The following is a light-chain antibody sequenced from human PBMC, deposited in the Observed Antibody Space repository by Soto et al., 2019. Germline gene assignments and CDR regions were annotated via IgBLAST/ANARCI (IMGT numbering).Light chain of an antibody. V-gene: IGKV3-11*01. CDR2: GAF. Sequence: EIVLTQSPATLSLSPGERATLSCRASPSVTNFLAWYQQKPGHAPRLLLYGAFNRATGIPARFSGSGGGTDFTLTISSLEPEASAVYYCQQRNVWPPVTFGQGTRLETK. CDR3: QQRNVWPPVT. CDR1: PSVTNF. J-gene: IGKJ5*01.